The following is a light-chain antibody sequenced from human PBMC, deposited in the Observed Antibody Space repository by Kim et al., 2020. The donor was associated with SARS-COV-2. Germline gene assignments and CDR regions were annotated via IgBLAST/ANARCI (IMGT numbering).Light chain of an antibody. CDR2: EDN. J-gene: IGLJ3*02. Sequence: GKTVTIPCTRSSGSIASHYVQWYQQRPGRSPTTVIYEDNQRPSGVPDRFSGSIDSSSNSASLTISGLKTEDEADYYCQSYDSSNQVFGGGTQLTVL. CDR3: QSYDSSNQV. CDR1: SGSIASHY. V-gene: IGLV6-57*01.